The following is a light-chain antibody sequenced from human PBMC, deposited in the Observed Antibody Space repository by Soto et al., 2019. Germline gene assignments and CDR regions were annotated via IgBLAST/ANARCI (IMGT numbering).Light chain of an antibody. Sequence: EILFTQSPATLSLSPGERVTLSCRASQTVRNNYLAWYQQKPGQAHRLLIYAASSRATGIPDRFSGSGSGTDFTLTISRLEPEDFAVYSCQQYDTSPPTFGQGTRWIS. CDR3: QQYDTSPPT. CDR1: QTVRNNY. V-gene: IGKV3-20*01. CDR2: AAS. J-gene: IGKJ1*01.